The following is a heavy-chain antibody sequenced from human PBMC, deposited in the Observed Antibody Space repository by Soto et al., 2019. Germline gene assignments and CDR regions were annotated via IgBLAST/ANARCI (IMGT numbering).Heavy chain of an antibody. V-gene: IGHV4-30-4*01. J-gene: IGHJ6*02. Sequence: SETLSLTCTVSGDSISSNNNYWSWIRQPPGEGLEWIGFISYSGTTSYSPSLKSRVTISLDTSKNQFSLSLSSVTAADTAVYYCARDLAPRYYYYYGMDVWGQGTMVTVSS. CDR2: ISYSGTT. CDR3: ARDLAPRYYYYYGMDV. D-gene: IGHD3-16*01. CDR1: GDSISSNNNY.